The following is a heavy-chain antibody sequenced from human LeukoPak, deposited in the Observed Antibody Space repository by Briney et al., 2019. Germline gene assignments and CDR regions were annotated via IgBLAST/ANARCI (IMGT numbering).Heavy chain of an antibody. V-gene: IGHV4-34*01. CDR3: ARGRRREVVIVATISWYLDY. D-gene: IGHD5-12*01. CDR2: ISHSGST. Sequence: SETLSLTCAVYGGSFSGYYWSWIRQPPGKGLEWIGEISHSGSTNYNPSLKSRVTISVDTSKNQFSLKLSSVTAADTAVYYCARGRRREVVIVATISWYLDYWGQGTLVTVSS. J-gene: IGHJ4*02. CDR1: GGSFSGYY.